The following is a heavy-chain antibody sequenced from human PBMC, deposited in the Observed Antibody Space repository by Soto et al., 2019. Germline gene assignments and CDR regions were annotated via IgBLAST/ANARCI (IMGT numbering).Heavy chain of an antibody. Sequence: EVRLVESGGGLAQPGGSLRLSCATSGFTFSSYEMHWVRQAPGRGLEWVSHISGRSDTIEYADSVKGRFTISRDNAKKSVYLQMNSLRAEDTAVYYCVATVVGLGGLDHWGLGTLVTVSS. CDR2: ISGRSDTI. CDR1: GFTFSSYE. CDR3: VATVVGLGGLDH. D-gene: IGHD6-19*01. J-gene: IGHJ4*02. V-gene: IGHV3-48*03.